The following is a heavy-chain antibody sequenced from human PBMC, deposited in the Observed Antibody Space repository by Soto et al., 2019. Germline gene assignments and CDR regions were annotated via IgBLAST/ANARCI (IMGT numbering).Heavy chain of an antibody. CDR3: ARSYPNTIFGVVPSRGLDV. J-gene: IGHJ6*02. Sequence: SETLSLICIVSGVSISSNYWSWIRQPPGQGLEWIGYIHYSGSTNFNPSLKNRVVMSVDTSKNQFSLRLSSVTAADTAVYYCARSYPNTIFGVVPSRGLDVWGQGATVTSP. V-gene: IGHV4-59*01. CDR2: IHYSGST. CDR1: GVSISSNY. D-gene: IGHD3-3*01.